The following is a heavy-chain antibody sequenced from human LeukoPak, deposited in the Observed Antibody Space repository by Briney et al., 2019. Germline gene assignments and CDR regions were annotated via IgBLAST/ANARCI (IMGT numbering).Heavy chain of an antibody. J-gene: IGHJ4*02. CDR2: IYYSGST. CDR1: GGSISSGDYY. CDR3: AREVGATTWGFDY. D-gene: IGHD1-26*01. Sequence: SQTLSLTCTVSGGSISSGDYYWRWIRQPPGKGLEWIGYIYYSGSTYYNPSLKSRVTISVDTSKNQSSLKLSSVTAADPAVYYCAREVGATTWGFDYWGQGTLVTVSS. V-gene: IGHV4-30-4*08.